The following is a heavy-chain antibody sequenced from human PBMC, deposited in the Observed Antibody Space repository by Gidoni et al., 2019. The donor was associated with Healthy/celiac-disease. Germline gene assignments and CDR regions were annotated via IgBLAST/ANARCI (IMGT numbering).Heavy chain of an antibody. Sequence: QVQLVQSGAEVKKPGSSVKVSCKDSGGTFSSYAISRVRQAPGQGLEWMGGIIPIFGTANDAQKFQGRVTITADESTSTAYMELSSLRSEDTAVYYCARDGWVVKPVEYCGGDCYSVPNWFDPWGQGTLVTVSS. V-gene: IGHV1-69*01. CDR2: IIPIFGTA. CDR3: ARDGWVVKPVEYCGGDCYSVPNWFDP. CDR1: GGTFSSYA. J-gene: IGHJ5*02. D-gene: IGHD2-21*02.